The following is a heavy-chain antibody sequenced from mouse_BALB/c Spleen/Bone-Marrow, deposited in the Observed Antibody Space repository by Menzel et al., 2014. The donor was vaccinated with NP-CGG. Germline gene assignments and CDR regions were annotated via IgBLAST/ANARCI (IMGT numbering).Heavy chain of an antibody. V-gene: IGHV1S130*01. CDR1: GYTFTSSW. D-gene: IGHD2-1*01. CDR2: IHPNSVNT. CDR3: AREKIYGNYLWYFDV. J-gene: IGHJ1*01. Sequence: VKLMESGSVLVRPGASVNLSCKASGYTFTSSWMHWAKQRPGQGLEWIGEIHPNSVNTNYNEKFKGKAKLTVDTSSSTAYVDLSSLTSEDSAVYYCAREKIYGNYLWYFDVWGAGTTVTVSS.